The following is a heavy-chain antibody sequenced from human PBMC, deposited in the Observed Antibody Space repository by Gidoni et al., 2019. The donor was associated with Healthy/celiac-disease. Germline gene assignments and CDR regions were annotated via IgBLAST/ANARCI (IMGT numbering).Heavy chain of an antibody. CDR2: IYYSGST. J-gene: IGHJ5*02. CDR1: VRSISSYY. V-gene: IGHV4-59*01. CDR3: ARSAQQLEYNWFDP. Sequence: QVQLQESGPGLVKPSETLSLTCTVSVRSISSYYWSWIRQPLQKGLEWIGYIYYSGSTNYNPSLKSRVTISVDTSKNQFSLKLSSVTAADTAVYYCARSAQQLEYNWFDPWGQGTLVTVSS. D-gene: IGHD6-13*01.